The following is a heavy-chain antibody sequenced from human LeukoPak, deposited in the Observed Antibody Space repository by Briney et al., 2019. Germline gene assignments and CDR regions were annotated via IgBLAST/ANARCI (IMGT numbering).Heavy chain of an antibody. CDR2: IIWNSVRI. CDR3: AKEQLVRDALDV. D-gene: IGHD6-6*01. V-gene: IGHV3-9*01. J-gene: IGHJ3*01. Sequence: GGSLRLSCEASGFTFGDSAMHWVRQAPGKGLEWVASIIWNSVRIVYADSVKGRFTISRDNAKKSLYLQMNSLGVEDTALYYCAKEQLVRDALDVWGQGTMVTVSS. CDR1: GFTFGDSA.